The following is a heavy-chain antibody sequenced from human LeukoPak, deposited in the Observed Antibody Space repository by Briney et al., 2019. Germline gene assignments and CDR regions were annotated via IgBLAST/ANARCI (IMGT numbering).Heavy chain of an antibody. D-gene: IGHD2-8*01. CDR2: ITSDSRYM. CDR1: GFTFSSYN. J-gene: IGHJ4*02. CDR3: ARSGPHDIQVKTRNFDY. Sequence: PGGSLSLSCAASGFTFSSYNMNWVRQAPGKGQEWVSSITSDSRYMYYADSVKGRFTISRDNAKNSLYLQMNSLRVEDTAVYYCARSGPHDIQVKTRNFDYWGQGTLVIVSS. V-gene: IGHV3-21*01.